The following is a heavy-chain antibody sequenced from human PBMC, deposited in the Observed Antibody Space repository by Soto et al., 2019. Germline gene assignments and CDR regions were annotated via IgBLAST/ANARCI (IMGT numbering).Heavy chain of an antibody. J-gene: IGHJ5*02. D-gene: IGHD6-13*01. CDR3: TRDASRDSSARGWFDP. Sequence: GGSLRLSCAASVFRFRSFTMNWVRQAPGKGLEWVSTISSNSVYIYYTDALRGRFTISRDNAKNSLHLQMNSLRAEDTAVYYCTRDASRDSSARGWFDPWGPGTLVTVSS. CDR1: VFRFRSFT. CDR2: ISSNSVYI. V-gene: IGHV3-21*01.